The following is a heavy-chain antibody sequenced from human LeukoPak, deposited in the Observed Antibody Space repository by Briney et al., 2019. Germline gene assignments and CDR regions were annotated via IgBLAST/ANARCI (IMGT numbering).Heavy chain of an antibody. D-gene: IGHD3-3*01. V-gene: IGHV1-69*01. CDR1: GGTFSSYA. Sequence: SVKVSCKATGGTFSSYAISWVRQAPGQGLEWMGGIIPISGTANYAQKFQGRVTITADESTSTAYMELSSLRSEDTAAYYCARYGYDFWSGYSDYWGQGTLVTVSS. CDR2: IIPISGTA. CDR3: ARYGYDFWSGYSDY. J-gene: IGHJ4*02.